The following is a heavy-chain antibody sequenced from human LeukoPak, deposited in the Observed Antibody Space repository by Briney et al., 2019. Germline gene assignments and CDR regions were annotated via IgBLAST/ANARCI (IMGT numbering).Heavy chain of an antibody. D-gene: IGHD3-3*01. CDR1: GVSFSGYY. V-gene: IGHV4-34*01. J-gene: IGHJ5*02. CDR2: INHSGST. CDR3: ARGQGDDFWSGFSNWFDP. Sequence: PSETLSLTCAVYGVSFSGYYWSWIRQPPGKGLEWIGEINHSGSTNYNPSLKSRVTISVDTSKNQFSLKLSSVTAADTAVYYCARGQGDDFWSGFSNWFDPWGQGTLVTVSS.